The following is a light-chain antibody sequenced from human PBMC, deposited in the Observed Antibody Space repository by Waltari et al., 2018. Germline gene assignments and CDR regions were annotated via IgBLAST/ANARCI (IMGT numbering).Light chain of an antibody. CDR1: QSVLYSPNNKNY. J-gene: IGKJ3*01. Sequence: DIVMTQSPDSLAVSLGERATINCKSSQSVLYSPNNKNYLAWYQQKPGQPPKLLIYWASTRESGVPDRFSGSGSGTDFTLTISSLQAEDVAVYYCQQYYSTLTFGPGTKVEIK. CDR3: QQYYSTLT. V-gene: IGKV4-1*01. CDR2: WAS.